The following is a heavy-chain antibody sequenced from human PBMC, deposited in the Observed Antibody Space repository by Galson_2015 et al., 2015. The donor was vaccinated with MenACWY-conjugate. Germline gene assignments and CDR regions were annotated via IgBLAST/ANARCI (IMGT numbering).Heavy chain of an antibody. V-gene: IGHV3-9*01. D-gene: IGHD1-26*01. CDR1: GFTFDDYA. J-gene: IGHJ6*02. CDR3: AKDMASIVGATTADDYYYYGKDV. CDR2: ISWNSGSI. Sequence: SLRLSCAASGFTFDDYAMHWVRHAPGKGLEWVSGISWNSGSIGYADSVKGRFTISRDNAKNSLYLQMNSLRAEDTALYYCAKDMASIVGATTADDYYYYGKDVWGQGTTVTASS.